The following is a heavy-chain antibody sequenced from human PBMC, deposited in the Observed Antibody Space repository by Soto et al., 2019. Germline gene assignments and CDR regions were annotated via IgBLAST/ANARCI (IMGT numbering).Heavy chain of an antibody. CDR3: AKGSIEYSASVDN. CDR1: GFSFSSYA. J-gene: IGHJ4*02. V-gene: IGHV3-23*01. D-gene: IGHD5-12*01. Sequence: EVQLLESGGGLVQPGGSLRLSCAASGFSFSSYAMVWVRQAPGKGLEWISVISARGGSLYFADSVKGRFTISRDNSKNVLSVEMNGLRAEDTATYFGAKGSIEYSASVDNWGQGALV. CDR2: ISARGGSL.